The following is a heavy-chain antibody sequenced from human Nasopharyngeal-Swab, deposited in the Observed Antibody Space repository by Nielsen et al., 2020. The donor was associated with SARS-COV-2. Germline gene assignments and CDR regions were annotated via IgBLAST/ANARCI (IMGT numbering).Heavy chain of an antibody. Sequence: VSVKVSCKVFGYTLTELSMHWVRQAPGKGLEWMGGFDPEDGETIYAQKFQGRVTMTEDTSTDTAYMELSSLRSEDTAVYYCATESGGAVAHYGMDVWGQGTTVTVSS. CDR1: GYTLTELS. V-gene: IGHV1-24*01. CDR2: FDPEDGET. D-gene: IGHD6-19*01. J-gene: IGHJ6*02. CDR3: ATESGGAVAHYGMDV.